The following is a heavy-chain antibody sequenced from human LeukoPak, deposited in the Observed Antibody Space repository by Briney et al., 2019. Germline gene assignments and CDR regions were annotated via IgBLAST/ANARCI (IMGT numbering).Heavy chain of an antibody. CDR3: ARAQPGFGEFPLYY. D-gene: IGHD3-10*01. V-gene: IGHV3-48*02. J-gene: IGHJ4*02. CDR2: ISSSGSTI. Sequence: GGSLRLSCAVSGFTFSSYSMNWVRQAPGKGLEWVSYISSSGSTIYYADSVKGRFTISRDNAKNSLYLQMNSLRDEDTAVYYCARAQPGFGEFPLYYWGQGTLVTVSS. CDR1: GFTFSSYS.